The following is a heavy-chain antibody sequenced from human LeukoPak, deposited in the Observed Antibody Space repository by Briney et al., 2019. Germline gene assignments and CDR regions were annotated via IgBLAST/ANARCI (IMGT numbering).Heavy chain of an antibody. CDR1: GGTFSSYA. D-gene: IGHD5-24*01. CDR2: IIPILGIA. CDR3: ASLMATNNFDY. Sequence: SVKVSCKASGGTFSSYAISWVRQAPGQGLELMGRIIPILGIATYAQKFQGRVTITADKSTSTAYMELSSLRSEDTAVYYCASLMATNNFDYWGQGTLVTVSP. V-gene: IGHV1-69*04. J-gene: IGHJ4*02.